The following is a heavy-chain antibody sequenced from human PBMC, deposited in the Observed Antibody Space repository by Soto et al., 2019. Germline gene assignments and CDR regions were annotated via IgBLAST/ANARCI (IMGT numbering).Heavy chain of an antibody. V-gene: IGHV3-30*18. D-gene: IGHD3-10*01. CDR2: ISYDGSNK. CDR1: GFTFSNYG. Sequence: QVQVVESGGGVVRPGRSPRLSCAASGFTFSNYGMHWVRQAPGKGLEWVAFISYDGSNKYYADSVKGRFTISRDNSKNTLYLQMNSLRAEDTPVYYCAKGGGGILLFGRYGMDVWGQGNTVTVSS. CDR3: AKGGGGILLFGRYGMDV. J-gene: IGHJ6*02.